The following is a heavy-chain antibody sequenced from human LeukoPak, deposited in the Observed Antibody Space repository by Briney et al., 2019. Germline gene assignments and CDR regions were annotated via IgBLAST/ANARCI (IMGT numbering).Heavy chain of an antibody. Sequence: ASVKVSCKASGYTFTSYYMHWVRQAPGQGLEWMGIIYPSGGSTTYAQKFQGRVTMTSDTSTSTVYMQLTSLRSEDTAVYYCARGKPYDFWSGYSGSIDYGGQGTLVTVSS. D-gene: IGHD3-3*01. CDR3: ARGKPYDFWSGYSGSIDY. V-gene: IGHV1-46*01. J-gene: IGHJ4*02. CDR2: IYPSGGST. CDR1: GYTFTSYY.